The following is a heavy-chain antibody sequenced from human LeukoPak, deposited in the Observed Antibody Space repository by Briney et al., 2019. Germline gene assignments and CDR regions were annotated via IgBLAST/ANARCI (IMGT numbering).Heavy chain of an antibody. CDR1: GGSISSGGYY. CDR2: IYYSGST. J-gene: IGHJ6*02. CDR3: ARAGSYYYDSSGYYYYYYGMDV. Sequence: SETLSLTCTVSGGSISSGGYYWSWIRQHPGKGLEWIGYIYYSGSTYYNPSLKSRVTISVDTSKNQFSLKLSSVTAVDTAVYYCARAGSYYYDSSGYYYYYYGMDVWGQGTTVTVSS. D-gene: IGHD3-22*01. V-gene: IGHV4-31*03.